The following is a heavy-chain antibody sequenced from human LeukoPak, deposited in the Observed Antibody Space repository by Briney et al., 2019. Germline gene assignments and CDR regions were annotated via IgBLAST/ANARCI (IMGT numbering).Heavy chain of an antibody. CDR3: ARLSSGAGGDSDC. D-gene: IGHD6-19*01. CDR1: GDSVSSNSAA. CDR2: TYYRSKWHN. Sequence: SQTLSLTCAISGDSVSSNSAAWNWVRQSPSRGLEWLGRTYYRSKWHNNYALSVKSRITIKPDTSKNQFSLQLNSVTPEDTAVYYCARLSSGAGGDSDCWGQGTLVTVSS. J-gene: IGHJ4*02. V-gene: IGHV6-1*01.